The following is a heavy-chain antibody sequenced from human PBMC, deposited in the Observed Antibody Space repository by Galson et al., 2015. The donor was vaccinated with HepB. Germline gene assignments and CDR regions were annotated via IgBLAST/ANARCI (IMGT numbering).Heavy chain of an antibody. CDR2: ISGSGGST. D-gene: IGHD1-26*01. CDR3: ARHSGSYYGLDY. J-gene: IGHJ4*02. Sequence: SLRLSCAASGFTFSSYAMHWVRQAPGKGLEWVSAISGSGGSTYYAASVKSRFTISRDNSKNTLYLQMNSLGAEDTAVYYCARHSGSYYGLDYWGQGTLVTVSS. V-gene: IGHV3-23*01. CDR1: GFTFSSYA.